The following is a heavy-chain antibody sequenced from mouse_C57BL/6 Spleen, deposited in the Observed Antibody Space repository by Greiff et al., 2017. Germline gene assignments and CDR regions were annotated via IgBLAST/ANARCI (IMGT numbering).Heavy chain of an antibody. CDR1: GFTFSSYA. D-gene: IGHD1-1*01. V-gene: IGHV5-4*03. CDR2: ISDGGSYT. CDR3: ARRYYGSLFDY. J-gene: IGHJ2*01. Sequence: EVQRVESGGGLVKPGGSLKLSCAASGFTFSSYAMSWVRQTPEKRLEWVATISDGGSYTYYPDNVKGRFTISRDNAKNNLYLQMSHLKSEDTAMYYCARRYYGSLFDYWGQGTTLTVSS.